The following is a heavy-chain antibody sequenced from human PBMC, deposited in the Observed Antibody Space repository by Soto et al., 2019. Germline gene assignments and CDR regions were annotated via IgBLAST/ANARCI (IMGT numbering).Heavy chain of an antibody. V-gene: IGHV5-51*01. D-gene: IGHD6-13*01. CDR1: GYSFTSYW. CDR3: ASRSRNKQQLDEYYFDY. Sequence: PGESLKISCKGSGYSFTSYWIGWVRQMPGKGLEWMGIIYPGDSDTRYSPSFQGQVTISADKSISTAYLQWSSLKASDTAMYYCASRSRNKQQLDEYYFDYWGQGTLVTVSS. J-gene: IGHJ4*02. CDR2: IYPGDSDT.